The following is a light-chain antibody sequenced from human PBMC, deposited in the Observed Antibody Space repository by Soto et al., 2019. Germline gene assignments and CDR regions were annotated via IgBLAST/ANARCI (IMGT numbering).Light chain of an antibody. CDR3: QEYETFSPWT. CDR2: KAT. Sequence: DIQMTQSPSILSASVGDRVTITCRPSQRIDTWLPWYQQKPRTAPKLLIYKATILQTGVPSRFSGSGSGTEFTLAISSLQPDDFATYYCQEYETFSPWTFGQGTKVDIK. V-gene: IGKV1-5*03. CDR1: QRIDTW. J-gene: IGKJ1*01.